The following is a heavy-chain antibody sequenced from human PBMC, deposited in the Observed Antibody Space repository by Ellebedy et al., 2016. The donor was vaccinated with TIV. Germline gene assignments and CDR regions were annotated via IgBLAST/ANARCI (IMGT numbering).Heavy chain of an antibody. V-gene: IGHV4-39*01. CDR1: GGSISRSSSY. Sequence: SGTLSLTCTVSGGSISRSSSYWGWIRQPPGKGLEWIGSIYYTWSTDYNPSLTSRVTIFADTSKNQFSLRLSSVTAADTAVYYCARWFGELLYVRWFDPWGQGTLVTVSS. CDR2: IYYTWST. CDR3: ARWFGELLYVRWFDP. J-gene: IGHJ5*02. D-gene: IGHD3-10*01.